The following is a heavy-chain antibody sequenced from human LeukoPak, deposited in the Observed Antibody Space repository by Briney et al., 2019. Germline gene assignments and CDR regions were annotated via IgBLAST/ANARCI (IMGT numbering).Heavy chain of an antibody. J-gene: IGHJ4*02. CDR2: INHSGST. Sequence: SETLSLTCAVYGGSFSGYYWSWIRQPPGKGLEWIGEINHSGSTNYNPSLKSRVTISVDTSKNQFSLKLSPVTAADTAVYYCARVPVSDYYDSSGSYDYWGQGTLVTVSS. D-gene: IGHD3-22*01. CDR3: ARVPVSDYYDSSGSYDY. CDR1: GGSFSGYY. V-gene: IGHV4-34*01.